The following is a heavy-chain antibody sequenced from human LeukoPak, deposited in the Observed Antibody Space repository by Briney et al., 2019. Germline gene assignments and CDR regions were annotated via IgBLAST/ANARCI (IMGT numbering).Heavy chain of an antibody. Sequence: GSLRLSCAASGFTFSSYAMYWVRQAPGKGLEWVSGIFGSGGSTHYADSVKGRFAISRDNSKNTVYLQMNSLRAEDTAVYYCAKTTTGYSSGRFPGWPVDYWGQGTLVTVSS. CDR3: AKTTTGYSSGRFPGWPVDY. CDR1: GFTFSSYA. D-gene: IGHD6-19*01. J-gene: IGHJ4*02. CDR2: IFGSGGST. V-gene: IGHV3-23*01.